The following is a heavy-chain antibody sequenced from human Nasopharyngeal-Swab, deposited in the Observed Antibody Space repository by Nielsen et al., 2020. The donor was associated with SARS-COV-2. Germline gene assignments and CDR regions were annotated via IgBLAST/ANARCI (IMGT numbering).Heavy chain of an antibody. CDR3: ASASGYSYGYVTLFDY. J-gene: IGHJ4*02. D-gene: IGHD5-18*01. CDR1: GGSFSGYY. Sequence: SETLSLTCAVYGGSFSGYYWRWIRQPPGKGLEWIGEINHSGSTNYNPSLKSRVTISVDTSKNQFSLKLNSVTAADTAVYYCASASGYSYGYVTLFDYWGQGTLVTVSS. V-gene: IGHV4-34*01. CDR2: INHSGST.